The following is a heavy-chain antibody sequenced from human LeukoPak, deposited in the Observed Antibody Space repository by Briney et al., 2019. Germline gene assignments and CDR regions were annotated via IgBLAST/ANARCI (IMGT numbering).Heavy chain of an antibody. J-gene: IGHJ3*02. CDR2: ISPGGGTT. Sequence: GGSLRLSCAASGFTFSNEAMGWVRQLRGGGLEWVSTISPGGGTTYYAESMKGRFTISRDNSKSTLYLEMNSLRAEDTAVYYCARDFHRYNWNDGAFDIWGQGTMVTVSS. CDR1: GFTFSNEA. V-gene: IGHV3-23*01. CDR3: ARDFHRYNWNDGAFDI. D-gene: IGHD1-20*01.